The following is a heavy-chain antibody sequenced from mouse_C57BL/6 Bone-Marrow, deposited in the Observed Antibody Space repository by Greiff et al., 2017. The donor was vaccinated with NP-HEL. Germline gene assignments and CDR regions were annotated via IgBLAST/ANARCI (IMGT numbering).Heavy chain of an antibody. Sequence: DVKLVESGGGLVKPGGSLKLSCAASGFTFSSYAMSWVRQTPEKRLEWVATISDGGSYTYYPDNVKGRFTISRDNAKNNLYLQMSHLKSEDTAMYYCAREGYYGVARDAMDYWGQGTSVTVSS. D-gene: IGHD1-1*01. CDR2: ISDGGSYT. CDR1: GFTFSSYA. CDR3: AREGYYGVARDAMDY. V-gene: IGHV5-4*01. J-gene: IGHJ4*01.